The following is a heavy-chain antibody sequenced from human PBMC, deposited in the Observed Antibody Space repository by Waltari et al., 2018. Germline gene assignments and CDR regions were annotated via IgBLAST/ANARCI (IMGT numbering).Heavy chain of an antibody. CDR3: ARPVGNET. D-gene: IGHD1-26*01. CDR1: GFSVSGVY. Sequence: EVQLVESGGGLVQPGGSLRLSCAASGFSVSGVYMTWVRQAPGKGLQWVPSSDRGGSTYSADSVKCRFTISRDNSKNTVFLQMNSLRVDDTAVYYCARPVGNETWGQGTLVTVSS. CDR2: SDRGGST. J-gene: IGHJ5*02. V-gene: IGHV3-53*01.